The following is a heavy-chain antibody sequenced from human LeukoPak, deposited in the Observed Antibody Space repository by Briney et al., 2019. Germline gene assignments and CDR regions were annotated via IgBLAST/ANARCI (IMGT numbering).Heavy chain of an antibody. D-gene: IGHD1-26*01. Sequence: SVKVSCKASGGTFSSYAISWVRQAPGQGLEWMGGIIPIFGTANYAQKSQGRVTITADESTSTAYMELSSLRSEDTAVYYCARRGRATLQSHFYYYMDVWGKGTTVTVSS. CDR2: IIPIFGTA. V-gene: IGHV1-69*01. CDR3: ARRGRATLQSHFYYYMDV. CDR1: GGTFSSYA. J-gene: IGHJ6*03.